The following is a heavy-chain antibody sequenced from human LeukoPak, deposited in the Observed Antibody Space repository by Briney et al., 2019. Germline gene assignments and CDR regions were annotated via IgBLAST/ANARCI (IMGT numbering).Heavy chain of an antibody. CDR1: GFTFSGYS. CDR3: ARITMGATVAIFYYYYMDV. J-gene: IGHJ6*03. V-gene: IGHV3-64*02. Sequence: GGSLRLSCAASGFTFSGYSMHWVRQAPGKGLEYVSAIISHGGNTYYADSVKGRFTISRDNSKNTLYLQMDSLRPEDMAVYYCARITMGATVAIFYYYYMDVWGKGTTVTVSS. CDR2: IISHGGNT. D-gene: IGHD3-3*01.